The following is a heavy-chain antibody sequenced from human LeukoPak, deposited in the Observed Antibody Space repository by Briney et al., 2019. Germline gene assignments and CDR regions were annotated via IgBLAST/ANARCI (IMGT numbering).Heavy chain of an antibody. Sequence: GGSLRLSCVGSGFTFNIYSMSWVRQAPGKGLEWVSSITSSGDATFYADSVKDHFTISRDNSRSTLYLQMSRLRVEDTAVYYCAKDRPNYHESNGHYYRLNGDSWGQGTLVTVSS. J-gene: IGHJ5*01. D-gene: IGHD3-22*01. V-gene: IGHV3-23*01. CDR2: ITSSGDAT. CDR3: AKDRPNYHESNGHYYRLNGDS. CDR1: GFTFNIYS.